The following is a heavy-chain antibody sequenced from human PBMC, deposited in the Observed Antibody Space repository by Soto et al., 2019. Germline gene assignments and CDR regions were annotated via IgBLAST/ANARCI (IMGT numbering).Heavy chain of an antibody. Sequence: PSETPSLTCTVSGGPISSYYWSWIRQPPGKGLEWIGYIYYSGSTNYNPSLKSRVTISVDTSKNQFSLKLSSVTAADTAVYYCARTPPYQINWFDPWGQGTLVTVSS. V-gene: IGHV4-59*01. J-gene: IGHJ5*02. CDR3: ARTPPYQINWFDP. CDR1: GGPISSYY. CDR2: IYYSGST.